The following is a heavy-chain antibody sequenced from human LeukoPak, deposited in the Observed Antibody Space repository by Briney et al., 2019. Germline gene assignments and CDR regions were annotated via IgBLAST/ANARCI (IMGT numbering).Heavy chain of an antibody. CDR2: INHSGST. CDR3: ARASGLRGYPFDY. J-gene: IGHJ4*02. Sequence: SETLSLTCAVYGGSFSGYYWSWIRQPPGKGLEWIGEINHSGSTNYNPSLKSRVTISVDTSKNQFSLKLSSVTAADTAVYYCARASGLRGYPFDYWGQGTLVTVSS. CDR1: GGSFSGYY. V-gene: IGHV4-34*01. D-gene: IGHD3-22*01.